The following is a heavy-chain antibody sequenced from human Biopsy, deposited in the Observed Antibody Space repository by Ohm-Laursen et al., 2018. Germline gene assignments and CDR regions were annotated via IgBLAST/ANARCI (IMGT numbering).Heavy chain of an antibody. CDR3: ARDRSGLTLTTLDF. J-gene: IGHJ4*01. D-gene: IGHD6-25*01. CDR1: GFIFDNYG. V-gene: IGHV3-9*01. CDR2: INWNSGDI. Sequence: SLRLSCTASGFIFDNYGMHWVRQAPGKGLEWVSGINWNSGDIVYADSVKGRFTISRDNAKNSLSLQMNSLRAEDTALYYCARDRSGLTLTTLDFWGHGTLV.